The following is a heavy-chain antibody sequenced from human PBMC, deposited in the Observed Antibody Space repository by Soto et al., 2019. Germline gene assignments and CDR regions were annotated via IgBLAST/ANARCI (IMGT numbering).Heavy chain of an antibody. V-gene: IGHV4-4*07. CDR3: VRDGTKTLRAWFDP. J-gene: IGHJ5*02. Sequence: PSATLSLTCTFSGTSISGFYWSWIRKSAGKGLEWIGRIYATGTTDYNPSLKSRVMMSVDTSKKQFSLKLRSVTAADTAVYYCVRDGTKTLRAWFDPWGQGMSVTVYS. CDR2: IYATGTT. D-gene: IGHD1-1*01. CDR1: GTSISGFY.